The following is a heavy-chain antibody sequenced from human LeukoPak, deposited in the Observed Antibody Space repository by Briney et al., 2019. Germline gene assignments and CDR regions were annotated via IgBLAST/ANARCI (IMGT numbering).Heavy chain of an antibody. J-gene: IGHJ4*02. CDR2: IYPGDSDT. Sequence: GESLKISCKGSGYSFTTYWIGWVRQMPGKGLEWMGIIYPGDSDTKYSPSFQGQVTISADKSTSTAHLQWSSLKASDTAMYYCARRRSGSNYPDTPFDYWGQGTLVTVSS. D-gene: IGHD1-26*01. CDR3: ARRRSGSNYPDTPFDY. V-gene: IGHV5-51*01. CDR1: GYSFTTYW.